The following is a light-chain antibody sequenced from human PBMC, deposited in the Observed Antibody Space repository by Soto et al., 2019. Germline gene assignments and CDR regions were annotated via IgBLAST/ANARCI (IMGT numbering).Light chain of an antibody. V-gene: IGLV1-40*01. CDR1: NSNIGAGYD. Sequence: QSVLTQPPSVSGAPGQRVTISCTGNNSNIGAGYDVHWYQQFPGTAPKLLIYRNTYRPSGVPDRFSGSKSDTSASLAITGLQATDEGDYYCQSYDISLSGRVFGGGTKLTVL. CDR2: RNT. CDR3: QSYDISLSGRV. J-gene: IGLJ3*02.